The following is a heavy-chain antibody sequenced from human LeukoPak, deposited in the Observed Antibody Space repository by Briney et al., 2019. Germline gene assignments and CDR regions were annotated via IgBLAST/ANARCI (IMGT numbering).Heavy chain of an antibody. CDR1: GFTFSSYI. V-gene: IGHV3-48*04. CDR3: ARDSYSSSSSPLGP. D-gene: IGHD6-6*01. J-gene: IGHJ5*02. Sequence: QPGGSLRLSCAASGFTFSSYIMHWVRQAPGKGLEWVSYISSGSSSIYYADSVKGRFTISRDNAQNSLSLQMNSLRAEDTAVYYCARDSYSSSSSPLGPWGQGTLVTVSS. CDR2: ISSGSSSI.